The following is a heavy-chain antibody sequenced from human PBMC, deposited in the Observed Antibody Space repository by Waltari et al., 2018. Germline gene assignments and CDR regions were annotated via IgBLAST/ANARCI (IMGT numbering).Heavy chain of an antibody. CDR3: ARERDSGSYYFDY. Sequence: QVQLQESGPGLVKPSGTLSLTCAVSGGSISSSNWWSWVRQPPGKGLEWIGESYHSGGNNYNPSLKSRVTISVDKSKNQFSLKLSSVTAADTAVYYCARERDSGSYYFDYWGQGTLVTVSS. V-gene: IGHV4-4*02. D-gene: IGHD1-26*01. J-gene: IGHJ4*02. CDR2: SYHSGGN. CDR1: GGSISSSNW.